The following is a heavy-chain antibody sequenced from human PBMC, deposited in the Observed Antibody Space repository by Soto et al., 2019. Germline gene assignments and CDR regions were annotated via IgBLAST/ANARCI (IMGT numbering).Heavy chain of an antibody. D-gene: IGHD6-19*01. Sequence: EVQLVESGGGLVQPGGSLRLSCAASGFTFSSYSMNWVRQAPGKGLEWVAYISSSSSTIYYADSVKGRFTISRDNAKNSLYLQMNSLGEEDKAVGYCARYEEYSSGPYWDYYYYGMDVW. CDR3: ARYEEYSSGPYWDYYYYGMDV. CDR1: GFTFSSYS. V-gene: IGHV3-48*02. CDR2: ISSSSSTI. J-gene: IGHJ6*01.